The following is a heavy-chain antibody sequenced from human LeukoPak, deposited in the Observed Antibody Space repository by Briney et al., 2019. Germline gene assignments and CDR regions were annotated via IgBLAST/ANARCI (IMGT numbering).Heavy chain of an antibody. J-gene: IGHJ4*02. V-gene: IGHV3-30*03. Sequence: GGSLRLSCAASGFTFSNSGMHWVRQAPGKGLEWVAVISSDGSNTYYADSVKGRFTISRDNSKNTLYPQMNSLRAEDTAMYYCIRGALMIVVIFDYWGQGTLVTVSS. CDR3: IRGALMIVVIFDY. D-gene: IGHD3-22*01. CDR2: ISSDGSNT. CDR1: GFTFSNSG.